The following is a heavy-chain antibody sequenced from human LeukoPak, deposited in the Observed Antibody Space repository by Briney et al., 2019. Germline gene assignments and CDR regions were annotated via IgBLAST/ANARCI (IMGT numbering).Heavy chain of an antibody. D-gene: IGHD2-2*01. CDR2: IYSSGST. Sequence: SETLSLTCTVSGGSISGYYWSWIRQPAGKGLEWIGLIYSSGSTNYNPSLESRVTMSVDTFKHQFSLKLTAVTAADAAVYHCARDMHRFGYYFDYWGQGILVTVSS. V-gene: IGHV4-4*07. J-gene: IGHJ4*02. CDR1: GGSISGYY. CDR3: ARDMHRFGYYFDY.